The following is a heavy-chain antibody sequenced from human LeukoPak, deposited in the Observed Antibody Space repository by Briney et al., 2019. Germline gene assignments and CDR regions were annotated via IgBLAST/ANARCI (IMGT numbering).Heavy chain of an antibody. Sequence: GGSLRLSCAASGFTFSSYWMSWVRQAPGKGLEWVAIIWSDGSNKYYADSVKGRFTISRDNSKNTLFLQMSSLRAEDTAVYYCAIHSEQQLANYWGQGTLVTVSS. CDR1: GFTFSSYW. J-gene: IGHJ4*02. V-gene: IGHV3-33*08. CDR2: IWSDGSNK. D-gene: IGHD6-13*01. CDR3: AIHSEQQLANY.